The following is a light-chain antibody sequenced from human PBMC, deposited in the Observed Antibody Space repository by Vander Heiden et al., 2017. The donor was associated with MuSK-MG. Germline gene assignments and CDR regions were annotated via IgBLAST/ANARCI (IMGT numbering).Light chain of an antibody. CDR3: CSYTDRAAHV. Sequence: QSALTQPASVAGSPGQSITISCTGANSDVGLYYLFSWYQPHPGKAPNLMFYEVSLRPSGISTRFSGSKSGNTASLTISGLQAEDEADYYCCSYTDRAAHVFGTGTKVTVL. J-gene: IGLJ1*01. CDR1: NSDVGLYYL. V-gene: IGLV2-23*02. CDR2: EVS.